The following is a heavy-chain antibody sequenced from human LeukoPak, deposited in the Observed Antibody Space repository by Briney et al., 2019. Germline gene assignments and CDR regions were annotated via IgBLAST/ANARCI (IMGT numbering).Heavy chain of an antibody. CDR3: ARLASGWFDP. CDR2: IYHSGST. J-gene: IGHJ5*02. Sequence: SETLSLTCAVSGGSISSGGYSWSWIRQPPGKGLEWIGYIYHSGSTYYNPSLKSRVTISVDRSKNQFSLKLSSVTAADTAVYYCARLASGWFDPWGQGTLATVSS. CDR1: GGSISSGGYS. V-gene: IGHV4-30-2*01.